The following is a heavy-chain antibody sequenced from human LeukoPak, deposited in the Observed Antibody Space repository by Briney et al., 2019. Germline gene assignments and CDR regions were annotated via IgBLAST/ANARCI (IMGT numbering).Heavy chain of an antibody. D-gene: IGHD6-13*01. Sequence: GESLKISCKTSVFSFTNYWIAWVRQMPGEGLEWMGSIYPGDSDTRYNPSFQGQVTISADRSIKTAYLQWSSLKASDTAMYYCARQAAAGTFRVDYWGQGTLVTVSS. V-gene: IGHV5-51*01. CDR3: ARQAAAGTFRVDY. CDR1: VFSFTNYW. CDR2: IYPGDSDT. J-gene: IGHJ4*02.